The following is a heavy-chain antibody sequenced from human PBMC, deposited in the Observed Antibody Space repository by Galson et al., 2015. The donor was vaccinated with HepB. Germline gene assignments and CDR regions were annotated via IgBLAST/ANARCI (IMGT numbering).Heavy chain of an antibody. Sequence: SLRLSCATSGFTFSNNWMSWVRQTPGKGLEWVATIKPDGTGYFVDSVKGRFSISRDNAKTAVYLQMNSLRVEDTAIYYCLTGGGYWGQGTLVTVPS. V-gene: IGHV3-7*01. CDR3: LTGGGY. D-gene: IGHD2-8*02. CDR1: GFTFSNNW. J-gene: IGHJ4*02. CDR2: IKPDGTG.